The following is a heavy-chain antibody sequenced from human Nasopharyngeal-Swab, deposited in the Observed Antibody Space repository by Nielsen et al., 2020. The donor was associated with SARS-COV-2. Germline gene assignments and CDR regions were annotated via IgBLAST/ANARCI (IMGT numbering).Heavy chain of an antibody. CDR2: IDPSDSYT. V-gene: IGHV5-10-1*01. Sequence: SCKGSGYSFTSYWISWVRQMPGKGLEWMGRIDPSDSYTNYSPSFQGHVTISADKSISTAYLQWSSLKASDTAMYYCARSYYYDSSGYYFDYWGQGTLVTVSS. CDR1: GYSFTSYW. D-gene: IGHD3-22*01. J-gene: IGHJ4*02. CDR3: ARSYYYDSSGYYFDY.